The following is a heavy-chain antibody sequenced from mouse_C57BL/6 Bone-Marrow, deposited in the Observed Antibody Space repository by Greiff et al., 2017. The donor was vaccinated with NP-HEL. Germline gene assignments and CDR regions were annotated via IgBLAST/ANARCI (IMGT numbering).Heavy chain of an antibody. D-gene: IGHD1-1*01. J-gene: IGHJ4*01. CDR2: IRNKANNHAT. CDR3: YGRAHYYGSSYYAMDY. V-gene: IGHV6-6*01. Sequence: EVKLVESGGGLVQPGGSMKLSCAASGFTFSDSWMDWVRQSPEKGLEWVAEIRNKANNHATYYAESVKGRFTISRDDSKSSVYLQMNSLRAEDTGIYYCYGRAHYYGSSYYAMDYWGQGTSVTVSA. CDR1: GFTFSDSW.